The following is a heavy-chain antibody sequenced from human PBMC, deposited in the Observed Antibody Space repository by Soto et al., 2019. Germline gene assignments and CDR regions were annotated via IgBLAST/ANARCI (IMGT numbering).Heavy chain of an antibody. CDR2: INHSGRT. CDR1: GGSFSGYY. CDR3: ARGLWDGGSYSGLDY. Sequence: QVQLQQWGAGLLKPSETLSLTCAVYGGSFSGYYWSWIRQPPGKGLEWIGEINHSGRTNYNPSLKRRVTISVDPSKNQFALKLSSVTAAATAVYYCARGLWDGGSYSGLDYWGQGTLVTVSS. J-gene: IGHJ4*02. V-gene: IGHV4-34*01. D-gene: IGHD1-26*01.